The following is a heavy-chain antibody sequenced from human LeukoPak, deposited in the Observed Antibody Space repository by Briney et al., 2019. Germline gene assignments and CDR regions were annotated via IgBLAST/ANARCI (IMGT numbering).Heavy chain of an antibody. D-gene: IGHD4-23*01. V-gene: IGHV2-5*02. J-gene: IGHJ4*02. Sequence: SGPTLVKPTQTLTLTCTFSGFSLSTSGVGVGWIRQPPGKALEWLALIYWDDDKRYSPSLQSRLTITKDTSKNQVVLTMTNMDPVDTATYYCAHSCGGGNSAYFDYWGQGTLVTVSS. CDR1: GFSLSTSGVG. CDR3: AHSCGGGNSAYFDY. CDR2: IYWDDDK.